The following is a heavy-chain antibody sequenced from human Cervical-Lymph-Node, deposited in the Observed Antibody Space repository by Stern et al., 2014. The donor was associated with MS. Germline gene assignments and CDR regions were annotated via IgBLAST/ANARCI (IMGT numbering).Heavy chain of an antibody. CDR1: GFTFRTYA. D-gene: IGHD3-10*01. V-gene: IGHV3-30-3*01. CDR2: VSYDGTQR. CDR3: ARGGRGVGLEY. J-gene: IGHJ4*02. Sequence: VQLVGSGGGVVQPGRSLSLSCVASGFTFRTYAMHWVRQAPGKGLEWVAFVSYDGTQRNSTDSVKARFTISRDNSKNTLYLHMNSLRDEDTAVYCCARGGRGVGLEYWGQGALVTVSS.